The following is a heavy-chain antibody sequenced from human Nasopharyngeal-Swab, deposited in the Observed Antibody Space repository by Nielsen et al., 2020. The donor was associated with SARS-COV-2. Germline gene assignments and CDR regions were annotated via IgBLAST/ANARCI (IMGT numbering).Heavy chain of an antibody. J-gene: IGHJ5*01. Sequence: SVKVSCKASGYIFTSYNISWVRQARGQGLEWTGWIGAYNGNTNYAQKFQDRVTMTTDTSTSTVYMELRSLRPEDTALYYCTKSGTRGSPQNGWFDSWGQGTPVTVSS. CDR2: IGAYNGNT. V-gene: IGHV1-18*01. CDR3: TKSGTRGSPQNGWFDS. D-gene: IGHD3-10*01. CDR1: GYIFTSYN.